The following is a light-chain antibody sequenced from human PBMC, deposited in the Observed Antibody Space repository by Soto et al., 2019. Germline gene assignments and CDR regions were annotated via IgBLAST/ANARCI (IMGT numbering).Light chain of an antibody. V-gene: IGKV2-30*01. CDR1: QSLVYRDGDTY. CDR3: MQGTHWPPGT. CDR2: KLS. J-gene: IGKJ5*01. Sequence: DVVVTQSPLSLPVTLGQSASISCRSNQSLVYRDGDTYLNWFHQRPGQSPRSLSYKLSNRDCGVPDRFSGSGSGTVFTLKISRVEAEDVGIYYCMQGTHWPPGTFGQGTRLEIK.